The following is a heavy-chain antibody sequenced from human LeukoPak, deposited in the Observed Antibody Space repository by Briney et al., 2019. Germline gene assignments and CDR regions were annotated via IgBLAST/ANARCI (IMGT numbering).Heavy chain of an antibody. Sequence: PSETLSLTCDVFGGSFTDYFWTWIRQSPGKGLEWIGEISDYTGNTNYNPSLNSRVSISLEKSKNQFSPELRSVTAVDTAVYYCARGRIAKIVVVHSFHYGMDVWGQGTTVTVSS. CDR1: GGSFTDYF. CDR2: ISDYTGNT. CDR3: ARGRIAKIVVVHSFHYGMDV. V-gene: IGHV4-34*01. D-gene: IGHD3-22*01. J-gene: IGHJ6*02.